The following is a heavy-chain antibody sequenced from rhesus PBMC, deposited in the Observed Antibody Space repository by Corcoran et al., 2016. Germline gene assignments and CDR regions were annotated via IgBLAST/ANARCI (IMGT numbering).Heavy chain of an antibody. Sequence: QVQLQASGPGLVKPSETLSLTCAVSGGSFSSRHWWSWIRQPPGKGLEWIGYISGSSGSTYYNPSLKSRVTISTDTSKNQVSLKLSSVTAADTAVYYCARDPLDGYWGQGVLVTVSS. V-gene: IGHV4-65*01. CDR3: ARDPLDGY. D-gene: IGHD6-19*01. CDR1: GGSFSSRHW. J-gene: IGHJ4*01. CDR2: ISGSSGST.